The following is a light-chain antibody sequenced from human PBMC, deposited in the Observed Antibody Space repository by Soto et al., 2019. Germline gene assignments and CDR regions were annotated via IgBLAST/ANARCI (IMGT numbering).Light chain of an antibody. V-gene: IGKV1-6*01. CDR1: RGIRND. Sequence: AIQMTQSPSSLSASVGDRVTITCRASRGIRNDLGWYQQRPGKAPRLLIYATSTLQSGVPSRFSGSGSGTDFTLAISSLQPEDSATYYCLQDINYPWTFGQGTKVDIK. CDR3: LQDINYPWT. J-gene: IGKJ1*01. CDR2: ATS.